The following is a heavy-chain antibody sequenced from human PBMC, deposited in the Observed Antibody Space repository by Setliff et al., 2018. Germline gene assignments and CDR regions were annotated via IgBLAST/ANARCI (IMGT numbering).Heavy chain of an antibody. Sequence: SVKVSCKASGDSFNNYAISWVRQAPGQGLEWMGGIIPMFGTPAYAQKFQDRVTITTDESTSTAYMEMRSLRSDDTAVYYCARGPLGFVVAPPAAKFDFWGQGTLVTVSS. J-gene: IGHJ4*02. V-gene: IGHV1-69*05. CDR3: ARGPLGFVVAPPAAKFDF. CDR2: IIPMFGTP. D-gene: IGHD2-2*01. CDR1: GDSFNNYA.